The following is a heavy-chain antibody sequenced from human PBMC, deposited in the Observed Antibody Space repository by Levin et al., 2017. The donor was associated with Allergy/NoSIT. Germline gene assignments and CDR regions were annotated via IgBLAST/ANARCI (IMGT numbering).Heavy chain of an antibody. D-gene: IGHD1-26*01. J-gene: IGHJ4*02. CDR3: ARVCDYNGITDF. V-gene: IGHV4-39*01. CDR2: IYYTGRT. Sequence: SETLSLTCSVSGGSIVSSTYYWGWIRQPPGKGLEWIGSIYYTGRTSYNPSHKSRVTMSVDTSKNQFSLRLSSVTAAATAVFNGARVCDYNGITDFWGQGTPVIVSS. CDR1: GGSIVSSTYY.